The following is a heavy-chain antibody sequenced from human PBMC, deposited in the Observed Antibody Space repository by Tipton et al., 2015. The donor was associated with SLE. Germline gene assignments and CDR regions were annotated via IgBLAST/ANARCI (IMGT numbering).Heavy chain of an antibody. Sequence: TLSLTCAVYGGSFSGYYWSWIRQPPGKGLEWIGYIYTSGSTNYNPSLKSRVTISVDTAKNQFSLKLSSVTAADTAVYYCARQWKNGDYYYYGMDAWGQGTTVTVAS. J-gene: IGHJ6*02. CDR1: GGSFSGYY. CDR2: IYTSGST. V-gene: IGHV4-4*09. CDR3: ARQWKNGDYYYYGMDA. D-gene: IGHD6-19*01.